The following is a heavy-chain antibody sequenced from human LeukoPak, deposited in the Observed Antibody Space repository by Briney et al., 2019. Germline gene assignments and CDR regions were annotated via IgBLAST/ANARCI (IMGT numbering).Heavy chain of an antibody. CDR1: GGSISSGGYS. D-gene: IGHD6-13*01. V-gene: IGHV4-30-4*07. Sequence: KTSETLSLTCAVSGGSISSGGYSWSWIRQPPGKGLEWIGYIYYSGSTYYNPSLKSRVTISVDTSKNQFSLKLSSVTAADTAVYYCARLQTPPIAAAGLGYWGQGTLVTVSS. J-gene: IGHJ4*02. CDR2: IYYSGST. CDR3: ARLQTPPIAAAGLGY.